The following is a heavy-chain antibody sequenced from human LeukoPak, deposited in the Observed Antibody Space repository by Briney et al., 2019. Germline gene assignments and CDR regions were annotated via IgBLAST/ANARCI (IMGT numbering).Heavy chain of an antibody. V-gene: IGHV4-59*01. CDR2: IYYSGRT. J-gene: IGHJ4*02. CDR3: ARSDLYGDYPPGNY. CDR1: GGSISTYY. Sequence: PSETLSLTCTVSGGSISTYYWNWIRQPPGKGLEWIGYIYYSGRTNYNPSLKSRVSISDTSKNQFSLKLSSVTAADTAFYYCARSDLYGDYPPGNYWGQGTLVAVSS. D-gene: IGHD4-17*01.